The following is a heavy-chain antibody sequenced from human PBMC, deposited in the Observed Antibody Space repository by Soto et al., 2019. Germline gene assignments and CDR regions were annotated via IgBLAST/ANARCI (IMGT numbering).Heavy chain of an antibody. CDR3: AIRHSSPYFDY. Sequence: QVQLQESGPGLVKPSQTLSLTCTVSGGSISSGDYYWSWIRQPPGKGLEWIGSIYYSGSTYYNPSLKSRVTISVDASKNQCSLKLNSVTAADTAVYYCAIRHSSPYFDYWGQGTLVTVSS. CDR1: GGSISSGDYY. J-gene: IGHJ4*02. CDR2: IYYSGST. D-gene: IGHD6-13*01. V-gene: IGHV4-30-4*01.